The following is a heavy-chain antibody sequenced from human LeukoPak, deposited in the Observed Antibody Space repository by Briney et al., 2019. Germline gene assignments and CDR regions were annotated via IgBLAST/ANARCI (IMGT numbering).Heavy chain of an antibody. J-gene: IGHJ4*02. CDR1: GFTFSNFS. D-gene: IGHD2-2*01. Sequence: GSLRLSCEASGFTFSNFSMNWVRQAPGKGLEWISYINSRSSKIVTADSVKGRFTISRDNAKSSLYLQMNSLRVDDTAVYYCAGGPARWGQGTLVIVSS. V-gene: IGHV3-21*05. CDR2: INSRSSKI. CDR3: AGGPAR.